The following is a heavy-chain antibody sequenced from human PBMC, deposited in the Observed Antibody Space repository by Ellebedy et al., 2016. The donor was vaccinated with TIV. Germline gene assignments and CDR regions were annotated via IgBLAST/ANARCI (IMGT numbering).Heavy chain of an antibody. V-gene: IGHV1-18*01. D-gene: IGHD5-12*01. CDR2: ISVYNGNT. Sequence: AASVKVSCKASGYTFTSYGISWARQAPGQGLEWMGWISVYNGNTNYAQKLQGRVTMTTDTSTSTAYMELRSLRSDDTSVYYCAGDDVAPLDVWGQGTTVSVSS. CDR3: AGDDVAPLDV. J-gene: IGHJ6*02. CDR1: GYTFTSYG.